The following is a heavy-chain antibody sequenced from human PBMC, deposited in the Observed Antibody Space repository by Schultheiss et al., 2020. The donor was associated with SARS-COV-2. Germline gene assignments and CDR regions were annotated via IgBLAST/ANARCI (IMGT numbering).Heavy chain of an antibody. J-gene: IGHJ4*02. V-gene: IGHV3-23*01. CDR2: VSGGGAIT. D-gene: IGHD2-15*01. CDR1: GFTFSSYD. Sequence: GGSLRLSCAASGFTFSSYDMSWVRQAPGKGLEWVSSVSGGGAITYYADSVKGRFTISRDNSQNTLYLQMNSLRAEDTAVYYCAKDGGVYRYFDSWGQGTLVTVSS. CDR3: AKDGGVYRYFDS.